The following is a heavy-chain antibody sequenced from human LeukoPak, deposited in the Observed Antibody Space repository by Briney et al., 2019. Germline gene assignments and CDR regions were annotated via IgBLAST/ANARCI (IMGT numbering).Heavy chain of an antibody. J-gene: IGHJ3*01. Sequence: PGGSLRLPCAASGFAFSTYTMHWVRQAPGKGLEWVAGISYDGRNKNYADSVKGRFTISRDNSKNTLYLQMDSLGAEDTAVFYCARVWSIPAAFDVWGQGTMVTVSS. CDR1: GFAFSTYT. CDR2: ISYDGRNK. V-gene: IGHV3-30*04. CDR3: ARVWSIPAAFDV. D-gene: IGHD1-1*01.